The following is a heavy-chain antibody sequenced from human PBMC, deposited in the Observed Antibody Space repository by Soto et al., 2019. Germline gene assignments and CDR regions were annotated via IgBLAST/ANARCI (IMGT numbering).Heavy chain of an antibody. V-gene: IGHV4-39*01. CDR1: GDSITSNSYF. CDR3: ERHLSVDYFDY. J-gene: IGHJ4*02. D-gene: IGHD3-16*01. Sequence: SETLSLTCTVSGDSITSNSYFWAWIRQPPGKGLEWIGSIYYSGTTYYNPSLKSRVTISVDRSKNQFSLKLSSVTAADTAVYYGERHLSVDYFDYWGQGDLVTVSS. CDR2: IYYSGTT.